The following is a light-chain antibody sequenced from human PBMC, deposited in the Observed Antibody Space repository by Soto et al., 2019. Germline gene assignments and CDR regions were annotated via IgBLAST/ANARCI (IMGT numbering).Light chain of an antibody. CDR3: QHYNNFYT. CDR1: QSISSW. CDR2: KAS. J-gene: IGKJ2*01. V-gene: IGKV1-5*03. Sequence: DIQMTQSPSTLSASVGDRVTITCRASQSISSWLAWYQQKPGKAPNLLIYKASSSKSGVPSRFSGSGSGTEFTLTISGLQPDDFATYYCQHYNNFYTFGQGPRWIS.